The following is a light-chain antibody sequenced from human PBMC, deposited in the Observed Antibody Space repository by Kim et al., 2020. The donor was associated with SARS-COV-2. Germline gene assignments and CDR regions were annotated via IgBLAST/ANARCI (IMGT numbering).Light chain of an antibody. J-gene: IGKJ4*01. Sequence: PGESATLSCRASQSVSHNLAWYQQKPGQAPGLLIHGASTRATGIPGRFSGSGSGTEFTLTISNLQSEDFAVYYCQHYNDWPSLTFGGGTKVDIK. CDR3: QHYNDWPSLT. CDR1: QSVSHN. CDR2: GAS. V-gene: IGKV3-15*01.